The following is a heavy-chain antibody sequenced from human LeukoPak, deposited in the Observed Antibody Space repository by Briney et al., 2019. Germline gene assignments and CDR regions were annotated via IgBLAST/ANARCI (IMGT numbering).Heavy chain of an antibody. CDR2: IFYSGST. V-gene: IGHV4-39*01. Sequence: SETLSLTCTVSGXSISSRSYYWGWLRQPPGKGLEWIASIFYSGSTYHNPSLKSRVTISVDTSKSQFSLKLSSVTAADTAVYFCARHPLKAYVSDWFDPWGQGTLVTVSS. CDR3: ARHPLKAYVSDWFDP. CDR1: GXSISSRSYY. J-gene: IGHJ5*02. D-gene: IGHD3-10*02.